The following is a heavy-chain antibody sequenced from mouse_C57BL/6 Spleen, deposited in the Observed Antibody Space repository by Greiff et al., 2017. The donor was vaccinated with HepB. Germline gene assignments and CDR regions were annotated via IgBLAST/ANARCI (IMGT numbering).Heavy chain of an antibody. CDR2: IDPSDSYT. V-gene: IGHV1-59*01. J-gene: IGHJ4*01. D-gene: IGHD1-1*01. CDR1: GYTFTSYW. Sequence: VQLQQPGAELVRPGTSVKLSCKASGYTFTSYWMHWVKQRPGQGLEWIGVIDPSDSYTNYNQKFKGKATLTVDTSSSTAYMQLSSLTSEDSAVYYCARVTTVVARDYAMDYWGQGTSVTVSS. CDR3: ARVTTVVARDYAMDY.